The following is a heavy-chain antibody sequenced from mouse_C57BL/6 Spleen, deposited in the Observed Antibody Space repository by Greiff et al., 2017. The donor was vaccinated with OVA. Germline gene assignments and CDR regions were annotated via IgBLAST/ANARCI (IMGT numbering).Heavy chain of an antibody. V-gene: IGHV1-85*01. CDR3: ARNYYGSSSVSCYAMDY. CDR1: GYTFTSYD. Sequence: QVQLQQSGPELVKPGASVKLSCKASGYTFTSYDINWVKQRPGQGLEWIGWIYPRDGSTKYNEKLKGKATLTVDTYSSTAYMELHSLTSEDSAVYFCARNYYGSSSVSCYAMDYWGQGTSVTVSS. D-gene: IGHD1-1*01. J-gene: IGHJ4*01. CDR2: IYPRDGST.